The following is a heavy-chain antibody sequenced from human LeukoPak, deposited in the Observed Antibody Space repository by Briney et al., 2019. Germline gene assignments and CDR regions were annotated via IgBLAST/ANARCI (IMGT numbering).Heavy chain of an antibody. Sequence: SETLSLTCTVSGGSISSSSYYWGWIRQPPGKGLEWIGSIYYSGSTYYNPSLKSRVTISVDTSKNQFSLKLSSVTAADTAVYYCARHEDMLDFDCWGQGTLVTVSS. CDR3: ARHEDMLDFDC. CDR2: IYYSGST. V-gene: IGHV4-39*01. CDR1: GGSISSSSYY. J-gene: IGHJ4*02. D-gene: IGHD2-8*01.